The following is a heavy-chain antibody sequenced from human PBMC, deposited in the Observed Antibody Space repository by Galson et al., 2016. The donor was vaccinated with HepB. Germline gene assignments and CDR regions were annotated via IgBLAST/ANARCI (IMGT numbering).Heavy chain of an antibody. CDR3: ARDNCINAICYTGWFDS. D-gene: IGHD2-8*01. Sequence: SLRLSCAASGFTFSSFWVDWVRQAPGKGLEWVSSISYNIYYADSVRGRFTISRGNAKNSLFLQMNSLRVEDTAVYYCARDNCINAICYTGWFDSWGQGTLVTVSA. CDR1: GFTFSSFW. J-gene: IGHJ5*01. CDR2: ISYNI. V-gene: IGHV3-21*01.